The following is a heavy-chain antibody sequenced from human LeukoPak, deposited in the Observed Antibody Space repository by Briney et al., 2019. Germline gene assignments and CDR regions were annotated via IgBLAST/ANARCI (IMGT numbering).Heavy chain of an antibody. J-gene: IGHJ6*02. CDR1: GYTFTGYY. CDR3: AKSGDIQLWLRYYYYYGMDV. V-gene: IGHV1-2*02. D-gene: IGHD5-18*01. CDR2: INPNSGGT. Sequence: GASVKVSCKASGYTFTGYYMHWVRQAPGQGLEWMGWINPNSGGTNYAQKFQGRVTMTRDTSISTAYMELSRLRSDDTAVYYCAKSGDIQLWLRYYYYYGMDVWGQGTTVTVSS.